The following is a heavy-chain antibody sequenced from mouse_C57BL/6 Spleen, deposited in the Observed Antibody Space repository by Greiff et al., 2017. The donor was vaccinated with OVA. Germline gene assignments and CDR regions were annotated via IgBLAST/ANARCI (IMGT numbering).Heavy chain of an antibody. V-gene: IGHV5-17*01. Sequence: EVQRVESGGGLVKPGGSLKLSCAASGFTFSDYGMHWVRQAPEKGLEWVAYISSGSSTIYYADTVKGRFTISRDNAKNTLFLQMNSLRSEDTAMFYCARPGGYHSYFDYWGQGTTLTVSS. CDR3: ARPGGYHSYFDY. CDR2: ISSGSSTI. J-gene: IGHJ2*01. CDR1: GFTFSDYG. D-gene: IGHD1-1*02.